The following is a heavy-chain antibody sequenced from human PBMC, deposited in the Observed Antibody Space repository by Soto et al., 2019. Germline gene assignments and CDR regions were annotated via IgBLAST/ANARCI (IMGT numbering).Heavy chain of an antibody. CDR1: SDSIRTSNW. Sequence: QLQLQESGPGLVKPSGTLSLTCAVSSDSIRTSNWWTWVRQPPGMGLEWVGQIYHDGSTNYNSSLKSRVTLSIDKSKNQFSLRLTSVTAADTAVYYCARVGVRVTAITGATMVYDYWDQGTQVTVSS. V-gene: IGHV4-4*02. CDR3: ARVGVRVTAITGATMVYDY. CDR2: IYHDGST. D-gene: IGHD1-20*01. J-gene: IGHJ4*02.